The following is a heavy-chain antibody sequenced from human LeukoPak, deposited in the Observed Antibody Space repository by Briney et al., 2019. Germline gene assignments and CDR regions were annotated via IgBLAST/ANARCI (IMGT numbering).Heavy chain of an antibody. V-gene: IGHV4-59*01. Sequence: SETLSLTCTVPGGSISSYYWSWIRQPPGKGLEWIGYIYYSGSTNYNPSLKSRVTISVDTSKNQFSLKLSSVTAADTAVYYCARALPAAIYYYFDHWGQGTLVTVSS. CDR1: GGSISSYY. D-gene: IGHD2-2*02. CDR2: IYYSGST. CDR3: ARALPAAIYYYFDH. J-gene: IGHJ4*02.